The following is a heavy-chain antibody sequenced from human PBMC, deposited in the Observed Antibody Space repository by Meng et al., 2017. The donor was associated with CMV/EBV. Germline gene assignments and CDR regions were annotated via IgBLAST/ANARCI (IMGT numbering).Heavy chain of an antibody. CDR2: IYTSGST. D-gene: IGHD2-2*02. V-gene: IGHV4-4*07. CDR1: GGSISSYY. J-gene: IGHJ5*02. CDR3: AREIVVVPAAIDNWFDP. Sequence: QVLLQESGPRLVKPSGTLSLTCTVSGGSISSYYWSWIRQPAGKGLEWIGRIYTSGSTNYNPSLKSRVTMSVDTSKNQFSLKLSSVTAADTAVYYCAREIVVVPAAIDNWFDPWGQGTLVTVSS.